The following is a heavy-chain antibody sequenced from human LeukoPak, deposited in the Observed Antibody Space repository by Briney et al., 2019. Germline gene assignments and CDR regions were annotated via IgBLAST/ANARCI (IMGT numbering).Heavy chain of an antibody. D-gene: IGHD4-17*01. CDR1: GGSFSGYY. Sequence: SETLSLTCAVYGGSFSGYYWSWIRQPPEKGLEWIGYIYYSGSTNYNPSLKSRVTISVDTSKNQFSLKLSSVTAADTAVYYCASMTTVTPSGYWGQGTLVTVSS. CDR3: ASMTTVTPSGY. V-gene: IGHV4-34*11. J-gene: IGHJ4*02. CDR2: IYYSGST.